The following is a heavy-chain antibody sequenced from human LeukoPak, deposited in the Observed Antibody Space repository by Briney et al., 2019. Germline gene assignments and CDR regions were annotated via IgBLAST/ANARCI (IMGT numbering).Heavy chain of an antibody. V-gene: IGHV1-46*01. D-gene: IGHD2-15*01. J-gene: IGHJ4*02. CDR1: GYTFTSNY. CDR3: ARGPYCSGGSCYHFDY. CDR2: IYPRDGST. Sequence: ASVKVSCKASGYTFTSNYIHWVRQAPGQGLEWMGMIYPRDGSTSYAQKFQGRVTMTRDTSTSTVYMELSSLRSEDTAVYYCARGPYCSGGSCYHFDYWGQGTLVTVSS.